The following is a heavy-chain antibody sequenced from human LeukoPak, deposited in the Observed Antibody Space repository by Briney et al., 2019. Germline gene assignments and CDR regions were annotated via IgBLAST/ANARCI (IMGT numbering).Heavy chain of an antibody. J-gene: IGHJ4*02. CDR3: AKDEGSSGCKN. CDR1: GFTFSSYA. D-gene: IGHD3-22*01. V-gene: IGHV3-23*01. Sequence: GGSLGLSCAASGFTFSSYAMSWVRQAPGKGLEWVSAISGSGGSTYYADSVKGRFTISRDNSKNTLYLQMNSLRAEDTAVYYCAKDEGSSGCKNWGQGNLVSVSS. CDR2: ISGSGGST.